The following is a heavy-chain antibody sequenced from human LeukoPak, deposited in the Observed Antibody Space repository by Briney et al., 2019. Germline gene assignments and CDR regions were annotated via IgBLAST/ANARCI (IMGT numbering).Heavy chain of an antibody. Sequence: SETLSLTCTVSGGSISSYYWSWIRQPAGKGLEWIGRIYTSGSTNYNPSLKSRVTMSVDTSKNQFSLKLSSMTAADAAVYYCARETQLLWFGEFAYYFDYWGQGTLVTVSS. CDR1: GGSISSYY. J-gene: IGHJ4*02. CDR2: IYTSGST. V-gene: IGHV4-4*07. D-gene: IGHD3-10*01. CDR3: ARETQLLWFGEFAYYFDY.